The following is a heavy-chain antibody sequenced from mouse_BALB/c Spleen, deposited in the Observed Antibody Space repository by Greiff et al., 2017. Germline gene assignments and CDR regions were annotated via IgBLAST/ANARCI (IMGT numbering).Heavy chain of an antibody. J-gene: IGHJ4*01. D-gene: IGHD2-14*01. CDR3: ARDYRYEAMDY. V-gene: IGHV1-7*01. Sequence: VQLQQSGAELAKPGASVKMSCKASGYTFTSYWMHWVKQRPGQGLEWIGYINPSTGYTEYNQKFKDKATLTADKSSSTAYMQLSSLTSEDSAVYYCARDYRYEAMDYWGQGTSVTVSS. CDR1: GYTFTSYW. CDR2: INPSTGYT.